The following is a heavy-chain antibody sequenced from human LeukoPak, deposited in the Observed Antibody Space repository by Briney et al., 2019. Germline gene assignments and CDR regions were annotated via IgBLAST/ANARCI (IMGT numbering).Heavy chain of an antibody. D-gene: IGHD3-22*01. J-gene: IGHJ4*02. CDR1: GGSISSYY. Sequence: PSETLSLTCTVSGGSISSYYWSWIRQPPGKGLEWIGYIYYSGSTNYNPSLKSRVTISVDTSKNQFSLKLSSVTAADTAVYYCAGQYYYDSSGYYYDYWGQGTLVTVSS. CDR3: AGQYYYDSSGYYYDY. V-gene: IGHV4-59*08. CDR2: IYYSGST.